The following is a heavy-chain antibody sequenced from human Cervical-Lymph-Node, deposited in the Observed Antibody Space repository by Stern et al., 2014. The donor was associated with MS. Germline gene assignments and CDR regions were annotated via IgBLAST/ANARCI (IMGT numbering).Heavy chain of an antibody. J-gene: IGHJ4*02. CDR2: FDPEDGET. CDR1: GYTLTELS. CDR3: ATGPYSSGWYSWGY. V-gene: IGHV1-24*01. Sequence: QVQLGQSGAEVKKPGASVKVSCKASGYTLTELSMHWVRQAPGKGLEWVGGFDPEDGETIYAQKFQGRVTMTEDTSTDTAYMELSILRSEDTAVYYCATGPYSSGWYSWGYWGQGTLVTVSS. D-gene: IGHD6-19*01.